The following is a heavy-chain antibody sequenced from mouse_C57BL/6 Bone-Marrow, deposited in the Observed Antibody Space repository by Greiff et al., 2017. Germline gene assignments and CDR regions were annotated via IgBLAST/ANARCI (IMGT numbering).Heavy chain of an antibody. CDR2: LYPRSGNT. J-gene: IGHJ4*01. CDR1: GYTFTSYG. V-gene: IGHV1-81*01. CDR3: ARNLYAMDY. Sequence: VQLQQSGAELARPGASVKLSCTASGYTFTSYGISWVKQRTGHGLEWIGELYPRSGNTYYNEKFQGQATLTADKSSSTAYMDLRSLTSEDSAVYCCARNLYAMDYWGQGTSVTVSS.